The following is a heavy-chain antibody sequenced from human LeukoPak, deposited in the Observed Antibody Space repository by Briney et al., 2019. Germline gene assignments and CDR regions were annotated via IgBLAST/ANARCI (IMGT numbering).Heavy chain of an antibody. D-gene: IGHD3-10*01. V-gene: IGHV4-30-2*01. CDR1: GGSISSGSYS. J-gene: IGHJ5*02. CDR3: ARVGSAVWFDP. Sequence: SETLSLTCAVSGGSISSGSYSWNWIRQPPGKGLEWIGHIYHSGSTSYNPSLKSRVTISVDRSKNQFSLRLSSVTAADTAVYYCARVGSAVWFDPWGQGTLVTVSS. CDR2: IYHSGST.